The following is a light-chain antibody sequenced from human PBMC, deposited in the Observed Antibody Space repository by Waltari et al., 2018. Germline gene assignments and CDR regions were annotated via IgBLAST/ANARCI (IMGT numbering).Light chain of an antibody. CDR2: GAS. V-gene: IGKV3-15*01. CDR1: QSVSSS. Sequence: EIVFTQSPATLSLSPGERATLSCRASQSVSSSLAWYQQKPGQAPRLLIYGASSRAIGIPDRFSGSGSGTEFTLTISSLEPEDFAVYYCQHYNNWPYSFGQGTKVEIK. CDR3: QHYNNWPYS. J-gene: IGKJ2*03.